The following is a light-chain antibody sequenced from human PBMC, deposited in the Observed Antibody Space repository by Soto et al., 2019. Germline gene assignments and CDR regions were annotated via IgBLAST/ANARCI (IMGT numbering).Light chain of an antibody. J-gene: IGKJ4*01. CDR2: AAS. CDR3: LQRDTYS. Sequence: DIQMTQSPSSLSASVGDRVTITCRASQDIRNDLDWYQQKPGKAPKRLIYAASSLQNGAPSRFRGHGSGTEFTITISSLQPGGLAPYCGLQRDTYSVGGGTKVEIK. CDR1: QDIRND. V-gene: IGKV1-17*01.